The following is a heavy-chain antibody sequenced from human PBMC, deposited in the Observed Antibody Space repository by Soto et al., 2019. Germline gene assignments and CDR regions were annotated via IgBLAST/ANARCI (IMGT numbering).Heavy chain of an antibody. CDR2: ISSNGGST. V-gene: IGHV3-64*01. CDR3: ARGAYVVAVYFDY. J-gene: IGHJ4*02. D-gene: IGHD2-15*01. Sequence: EVQLVESGGGLVQPGGSLRLSCAASGFTFSSYAMHWVRQAPGKGLEYVSAISSNGGSTYYANSVKGRFTISRDNSKNTLYLQMGSLRAEDMAVYYCARGAYVVAVYFDYWGQGTLVTVSS. CDR1: GFTFSSYA.